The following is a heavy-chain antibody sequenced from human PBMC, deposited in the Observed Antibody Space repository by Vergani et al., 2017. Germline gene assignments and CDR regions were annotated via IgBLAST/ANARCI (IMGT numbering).Heavy chain of an antibody. Sequence: EVQLVESGGGLVQPGGSLRLSCAASGFNVSSKYMSWVRQAPGKGLEWVSGIYSGGITYYADSVKGRFTISRDNSKNTLFLQMNSLRAEDTAVYYCAKGGYYDSSGYYNYYYYGMDVWGQGTTVTVSS. CDR1: GFNVSSKY. J-gene: IGHJ6*02. CDR2: IYSGGIT. CDR3: AKGGYYDSSGYYNYYYYGMDV. V-gene: IGHV3-66*02. D-gene: IGHD3-22*01.